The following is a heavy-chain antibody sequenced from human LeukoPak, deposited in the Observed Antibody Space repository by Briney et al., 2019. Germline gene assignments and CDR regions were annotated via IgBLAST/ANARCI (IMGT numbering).Heavy chain of an antibody. CDR2: IYSSGST. D-gene: IGHD7-27*01. J-gene: IGHJ4*02. Sequence: KPSETLSLTCSVSGGSISNYFWTWIRQPPGKGLEWIGYIYSSGSTYYNPSLKSRVTISVDTSKNRFSIKLSTVTAADTAVYYCARRPTGDPKFDYWGQGTLVTVSS. CDR3: ARRPTGDPKFDY. CDR1: GGSISNYF. V-gene: IGHV4-59*08.